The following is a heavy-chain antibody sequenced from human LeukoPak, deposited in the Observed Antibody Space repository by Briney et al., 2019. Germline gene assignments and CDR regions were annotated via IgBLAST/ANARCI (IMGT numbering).Heavy chain of an antibody. Sequence: GGSLRLSCAAPGFTFSSYAMSWVRQAPGKGLEWVSVISGSGGSTYYTDSVKGRFTISRDNSKNTLYLQMNSLRAEDTAVYYCAKDPNYYGSGSYYRSLLDYWGQGTLVTVSS. CDR3: AKDPNYYGSGSYYRSLLDY. CDR2: ISGSGGST. CDR1: GFTFSSYA. D-gene: IGHD3-10*01. V-gene: IGHV3-23*01. J-gene: IGHJ4*02.